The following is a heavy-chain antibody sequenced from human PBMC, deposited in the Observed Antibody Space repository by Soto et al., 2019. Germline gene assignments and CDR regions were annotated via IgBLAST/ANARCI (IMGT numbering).Heavy chain of an antibody. V-gene: IGHV2-26*01. CDR1: GFSLTTGKMG. D-gene: IGHD3-9*01. Sequence: SGPTLVNPTETLTLTCTVSGFSLTTGKMGVSWTRQPPGKALEWLAHIFSDNERSYSTSLQGRLTISKDTSGSQVVLSMTNVDPVDTATYYCARMKVDSYQFYYAMDVWGQGTTVTVS. CDR2: IFSDNER. CDR3: ARMKVDSYQFYYAMDV. J-gene: IGHJ6*02.